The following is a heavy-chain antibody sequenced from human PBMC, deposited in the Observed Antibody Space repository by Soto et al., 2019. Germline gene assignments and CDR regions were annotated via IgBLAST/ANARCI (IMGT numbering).Heavy chain of an antibody. D-gene: IGHD5-12*01. Sequence: DVQLVESGGGLVQPGGSLRLSCAASGFTFRSYNMNWVRQAPGKGLDWLSYISSSSSTIYYADSVKGRFTISRDNDKNSLYLQMNSLRDDDTAMYYCARGGTIAVTTIGDYWGQGTLVTVSS. CDR3: ARGGTIAVTTIGDY. V-gene: IGHV3-48*02. J-gene: IGHJ4*01. CDR1: GFTFRSYN. CDR2: ISSSSSTI.